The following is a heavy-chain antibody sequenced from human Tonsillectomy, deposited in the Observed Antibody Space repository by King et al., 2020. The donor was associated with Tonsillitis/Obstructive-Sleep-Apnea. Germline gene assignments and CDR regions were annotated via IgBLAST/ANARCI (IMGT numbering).Heavy chain of an antibody. J-gene: IGHJ3*01. CDR3: MRRCXXTSXXXXXXXX. D-gene: IGHD2-2*01. V-gene: IGHV4-34*01. Sequence: VQLQQWGAGLLKPSETLSLTCAVYGGSFSGFYWGWIRQPPGKGLEWIGEINHSGSTDYNPSLKSRVTISVDTSKNQFSLKLSSVTAADTAVYYCMRRCXXTSXXXXXXXXXXXGTVVTVSS. CDR1: GGSFSGFY. CDR2: INHSGST.